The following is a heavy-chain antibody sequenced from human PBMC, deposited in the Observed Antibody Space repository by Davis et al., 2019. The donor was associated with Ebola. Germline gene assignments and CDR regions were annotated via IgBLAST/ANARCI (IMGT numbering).Heavy chain of an antibody. D-gene: IGHD4-17*01. V-gene: IGHV3-30*04. CDR2: ISYDGRNK. CDR3: ARDLLDYGDPGAFDY. CDR1: GFTFSSYA. Sequence: PGGSLRLSCAASGFTFSSYAMHWVRQAPGKGLEWVALISYDGRNKYYADSVKGRFTISRDNSKSTLSLQMNSLRAEGTAVYYCARDLLDYGDPGAFDYWGQGTLVTVSS. J-gene: IGHJ4*02.